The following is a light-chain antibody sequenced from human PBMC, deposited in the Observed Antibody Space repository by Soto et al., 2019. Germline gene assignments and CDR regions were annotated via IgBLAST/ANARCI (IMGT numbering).Light chain of an antibody. Sequence: QSVLTQPASVSGSPGQSITISCTGTSSDVGGYNYVSWYQQHPGKAPKLMIYEVSSRPSGVSNRFSGSKSGNTASLTTSGLQAEDEADYYCSSYTSSSTVVFGVGTQLTVL. CDR2: EVS. V-gene: IGLV2-14*01. J-gene: IGLJ2*01. CDR1: SSDVGGYNY. CDR3: SSYTSSSTVV.